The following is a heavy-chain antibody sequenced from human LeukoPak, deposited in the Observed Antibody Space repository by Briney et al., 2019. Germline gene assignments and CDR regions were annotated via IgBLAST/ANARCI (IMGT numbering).Heavy chain of an antibody. Sequence: SETLSLTCTVSGGSIRSGDYYWSWIRQPTGKGLEWIGYIYYSGSTYYNPSLKSRVTISVDTSKNQFSLKLSSVTAADTAVYYCARGPPEWLAFDYWGQGTLVTVSS. CDR1: GGSIRSGDYY. D-gene: IGHD6-19*01. V-gene: IGHV4-30-4*08. J-gene: IGHJ4*02. CDR2: IYYSGST. CDR3: ARGPPEWLAFDY.